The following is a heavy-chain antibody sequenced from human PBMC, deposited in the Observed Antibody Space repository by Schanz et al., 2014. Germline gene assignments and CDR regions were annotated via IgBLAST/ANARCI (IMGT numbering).Heavy chain of an antibody. D-gene: IGHD1-26*01. CDR1: GFTFGSYA. J-gene: IGHJ4*02. CDR3: ARDHTTESYYSAGPPIDY. Sequence: QVQLVESGGGVVQPGRSLRLSCAASGFTFGSYARHWVRRAPGRGLGWVAVIWYDGSNKYYADSVKGRFTISRDNSKNTLFLQMNSLRAEDTAVYYCARDHTTESYYSAGPPIDYGGQGTLLTVSS. CDR2: IWYDGSNK. V-gene: IGHV3-33*01.